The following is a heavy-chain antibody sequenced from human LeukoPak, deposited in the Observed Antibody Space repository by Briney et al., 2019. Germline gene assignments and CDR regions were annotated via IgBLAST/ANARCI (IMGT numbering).Heavy chain of an antibody. Sequence: ASVKVSCKASGYTFTSYAMHWVRQAPGQRLEWMGWINAGNGNTKYSQKFQGRVTITRDTSASTAYMELSSLRSEDTAVYYCAREWFGELLSDYWGQGTLVTVSS. D-gene: IGHD3-10*01. CDR1: GYTFTSYA. J-gene: IGHJ4*02. V-gene: IGHV1-3*01. CDR3: AREWFGELLSDY. CDR2: INAGNGNT.